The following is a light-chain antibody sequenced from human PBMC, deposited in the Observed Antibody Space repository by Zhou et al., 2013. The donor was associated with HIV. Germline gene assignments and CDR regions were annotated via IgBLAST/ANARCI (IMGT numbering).Light chain of an antibody. V-gene: IGKV3-11*01. CDR1: QSVSSY. CDR2: DAS. Sequence: ETVLTQSPGTLSLSPGEEATFSCRASQSVSSYLAWYQQKPGQAPRLLIYDASNRATGIPARFSGSGSGTDFTLTISSLEPEDFAVYYCQQRSNWWTFGQGTKVEIK. CDR3: QQRSNWWT. J-gene: IGKJ1*01.